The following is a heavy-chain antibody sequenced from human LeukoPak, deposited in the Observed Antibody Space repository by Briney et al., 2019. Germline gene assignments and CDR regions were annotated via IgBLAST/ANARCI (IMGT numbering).Heavy chain of an antibody. V-gene: IGHV3-30-3*01. Sequence: PGRSLRLSCAASGFTFSSYAMHWVRQAPGKGLEWVAVISYDGSNKYYADSVKGRFTISRDDARNSLYLLMDSLRAEDTAVYYCAGEGSLGWGQGTMVTVSS. D-gene: IGHD3-10*01. CDR2: ISYDGSNK. CDR3: AGEGSLG. J-gene: IGHJ3*01. CDR1: GFTFSSYA.